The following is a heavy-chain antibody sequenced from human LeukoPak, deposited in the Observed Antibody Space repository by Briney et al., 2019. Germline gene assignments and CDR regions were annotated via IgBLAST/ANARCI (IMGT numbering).Heavy chain of an antibody. V-gene: IGHV3-74*01. CDR2: SNSDGSTT. J-gene: IGHJ4*02. Sequence: GGSLRLSCAASGFTFSSYWMHWLRQVPGKGLVWVSRSNSDGSTTRYADSVTGRFTISRDNAKNTLYLQMNSLRAEDTAVYYCARDLTLRGDYYDSWGQGTLVTVSS. D-gene: IGHD2-15*01. CDR1: GFTFSSYW. CDR3: ARDLTLRGDYYDS.